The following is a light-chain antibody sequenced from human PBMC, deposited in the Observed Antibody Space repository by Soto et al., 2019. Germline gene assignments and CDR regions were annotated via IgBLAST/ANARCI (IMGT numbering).Light chain of an antibody. CDR3: LQDHDYQWT. V-gene: IGKV3-15*01. CDR2: GAS. Sequence: EIVMTQSPATLSVSPGERATLSCRASQSVRSNLAWYQQKLGQAPRLLIYGASTRATGIPARFSGSGSGTEFTLTISSLQSEDFAIFYCLQDHDYQWTFGQGTKLEIK. CDR1: QSVRSN. J-gene: IGKJ2*02.